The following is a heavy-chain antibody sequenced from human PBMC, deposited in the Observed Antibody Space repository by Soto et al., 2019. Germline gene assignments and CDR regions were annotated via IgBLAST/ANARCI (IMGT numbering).Heavy chain of an antibody. CDR2: IYSGGST. J-gene: IGHJ6*02. V-gene: IGHV3-53*01. Sequence: EVQLVESGGGLIQPGGSLRLSCAASGFTVSSNYMSWVRQAPGKGLEWVSVIYSGGSTYYADSVKGRFTISRDNSKNTLYLQMNSLRAEDTAVYYCARDLIDFWSGYLPYYYGMDVWGQGTTVTVSS. D-gene: IGHD3-3*01. CDR1: GFTVSSNY. CDR3: ARDLIDFWSGYLPYYYGMDV.